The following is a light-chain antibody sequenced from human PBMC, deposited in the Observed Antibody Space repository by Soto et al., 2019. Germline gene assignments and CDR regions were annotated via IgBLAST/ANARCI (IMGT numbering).Light chain of an antibody. Sequence: DIQMAQAPSSLSASLGDRVTITCQASQNINNYLNWYQQKPVRAPKLLIYDASNLEAGVPSRFRGSGSGTDFTFTISRLQSEDIATYYCQQYEKLPTFGQGTRLEIK. CDR3: QQYEKLPT. CDR1: QNINNY. CDR2: DAS. J-gene: IGKJ5*01. V-gene: IGKV1-33*01.